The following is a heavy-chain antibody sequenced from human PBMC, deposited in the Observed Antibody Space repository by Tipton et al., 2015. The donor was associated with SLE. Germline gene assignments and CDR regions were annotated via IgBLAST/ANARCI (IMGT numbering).Heavy chain of an antibody. CDR2: IYPGDSDT. CDR1: GYSFTSYW. Sequence: QLVQSGAEVKKPGESLKISCKGSGYSFTSYWIGWVRQMPGKGLEWMGIIYPGDSDTRYSPSFQGQVTISVDKSINSAFLQWSSLQASDTAMYYCARHRDFWTGNDAFDMWGQGTKVIVSS. V-gene: IGHV5-51*01. J-gene: IGHJ3*02. CDR3: ARHRDFWTGNDAFDM. D-gene: IGHD3/OR15-3a*01.